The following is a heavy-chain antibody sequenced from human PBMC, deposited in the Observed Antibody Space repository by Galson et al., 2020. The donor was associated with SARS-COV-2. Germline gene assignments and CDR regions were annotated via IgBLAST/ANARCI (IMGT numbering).Heavy chain of an antibody. D-gene: IGHD3-10*01. CDR1: TIIHANYD. J-gene: IGHJ4*02. CDR3: ARETGRDLGIWFGELLSGYFDY. Sequence: ASVKVSCKPATIIHANYDINWVRRASGPGLDWMGWMNPHEQRAGYEAKFQGRVSMTWDSSAGVAYMELNRLKSEDTGIYYCARETGRDLGIWFGELLSGYFDYWGQGTLVTVSS. V-gene: IGHV1-8*01. CDR2: MNPHEQRA.